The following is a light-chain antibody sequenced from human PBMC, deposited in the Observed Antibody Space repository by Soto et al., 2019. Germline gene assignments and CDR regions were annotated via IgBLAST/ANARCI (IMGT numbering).Light chain of an antibody. Sequence: VLTHSPGTLSLSQGERATLSCRAIQCVAANYLAWYQQKPGQSPRLLIYGAFTRATDIPARFSGSGSGTEFTLTITSLQSEDFAVYHCQQYYNWPLITFGQRRRLEIK. CDR3: QQYYNWPLIT. CDR1: QCVAANY. V-gene: IGKV3-15*01. J-gene: IGKJ5*01. CDR2: GAF.